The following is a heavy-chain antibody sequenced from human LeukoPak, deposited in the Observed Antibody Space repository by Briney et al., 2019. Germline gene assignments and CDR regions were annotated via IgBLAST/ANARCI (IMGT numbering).Heavy chain of an antibody. Sequence: PSETLSLTCTVSGGSISSSSYYWGWIRQPPGKGLEWIGSIYYRGSTYYNQYLKSRVTISVDTSKNQFSLKLSSVTAADTAVYYCARQKQQLVRFDYWGQGTLVTVSS. D-gene: IGHD6-13*01. J-gene: IGHJ4*02. CDR2: IYYRGST. CDR1: GGSISSSSYY. V-gene: IGHV4-39*01. CDR3: ARQKQQLVRFDY.